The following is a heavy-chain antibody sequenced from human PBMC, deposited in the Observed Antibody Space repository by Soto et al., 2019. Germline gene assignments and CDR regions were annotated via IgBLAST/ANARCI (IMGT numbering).Heavy chain of an antibody. J-gene: IGHJ4*02. V-gene: IGHV4-39*01. Sequence: PSETLSLTCTVSGGSISSSSYYWGWIRQPPGKGLEWIGSIYYSGSTYYNPSLKSRVTISVDTSKNQFSLKLSSVTAADTAVYYCLLYGGNPLYRYWYFDYWGQGTLVTVSS. CDR3: LLYGGNPLYRYWYFDY. CDR2: IYYSGST. CDR1: GGSISSSSYY. D-gene: IGHD2-15*01.